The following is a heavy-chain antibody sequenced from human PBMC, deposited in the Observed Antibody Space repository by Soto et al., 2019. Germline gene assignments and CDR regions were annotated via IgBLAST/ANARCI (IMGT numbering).Heavy chain of an antibody. V-gene: IGHV4-59*01. D-gene: IGHD2-2*01. CDR3: ARAPVVPAAMGIFDY. CDR1: GGSISSYY. Sequence: PSETLSLTCTVSGGSISSYYWSWIRQPPGKGLEWIGYIYYSGSTNYNPSLKSRVTISVDTSKNQFSLKLSSVTAADTAVYYCARAPVVPAAMGIFDYWGQGTLVTVSS. J-gene: IGHJ4*02. CDR2: IYYSGST.